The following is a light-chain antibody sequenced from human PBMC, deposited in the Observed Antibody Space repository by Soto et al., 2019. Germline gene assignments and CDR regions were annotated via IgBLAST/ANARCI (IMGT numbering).Light chain of an antibody. J-gene: IGKJ1*01. CDR1: QSVSRN. Sequence: EIVMTQSPAIPSVSPGERATLSCRASQSVSRNLAWYQQKPGQAPRLLIYGASPRASTIPDRFSGSGSGTEFTLTISSLQSEDFAVYYCQQYNEWPRTFGQGTKVDIK. V-gene: IGKV3-15*01. CDR2: GAS. CDR3: QQYNEWPRT.